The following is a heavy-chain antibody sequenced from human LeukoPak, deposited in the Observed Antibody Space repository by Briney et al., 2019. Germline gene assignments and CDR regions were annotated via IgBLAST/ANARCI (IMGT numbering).Heavy chain of an antibody. V-gene: IGHV4-38-2*02. D-gene: IGHD3-22*01. CDR2: IYHSGST. CDR1: GYSISSGYY. J-gene: IGHJ3*02. Sequence: SETLSLTCTVSGYSISSGYYWGWIRQPPGKGLEWIGSIYHSGSTYYNPSLKSRVTISVDTSKNQFSLKLSSVTAADTAVYYCATPVPGHYYDSSGYSGDAFDIWGQGTMVTVSS. CDR3: ATPVPGHYYDSSGYSGDAFDI.